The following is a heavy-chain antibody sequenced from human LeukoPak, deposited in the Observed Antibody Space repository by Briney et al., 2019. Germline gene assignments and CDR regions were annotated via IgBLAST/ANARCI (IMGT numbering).Heavy chain of an antibody. CDR1: GGTFSSYA. CDR3: ARNKRSPRYCSSTSCPRPGRGIEYYYYYMDV. D-gene: IGHD2-2*01. Sequence: SVKVSCKASGGTFSSYAISWVRQAPGQGLEWMGGIIPIFGTANYAQKFQGRVTITTDESTSTAYMELSSLRSEDTAVYYCARNKRSPRYCSSTSCPRPGRGIEYYYYYMDVWGKGTTVTVSS. CDR2: IIPIFGTA. V-gene: IGHV1-69*05. J-gene: IGHJ6*03.